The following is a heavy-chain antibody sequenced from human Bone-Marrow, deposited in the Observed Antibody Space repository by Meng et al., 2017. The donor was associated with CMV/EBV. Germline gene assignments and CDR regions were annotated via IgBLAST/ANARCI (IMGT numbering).Heavy chain of an antibody. CDR2: ISYDGSYK. J-gene: IGHJ4*02. CDR1: GFIFSGYA. V-gene: IGHV3-30*04. CDR3: ARGQDDFWSGYYTF. Sequence: GGSLRLSCAASGFIFSGYAMHWVRQAPGKGLDWVAVISYDGSYKYHVDSVKGRFTISRDNSKNTLYLQMNSLRAEDTAVYYCARGQDDFWSGYYTFWGQGTLVTVSS. D-gene: IGHD3-3*01.